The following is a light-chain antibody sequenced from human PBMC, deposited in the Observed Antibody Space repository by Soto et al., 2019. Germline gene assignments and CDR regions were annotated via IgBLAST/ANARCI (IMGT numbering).Light chain of an antibody. V-gene: IGKV1-39*01. CDR3: QQSYSNQYT. CDR1: QSIGIY. CDR2: ALS. J-gene: IGKJ2*01. Sequence: DIQMTQSPSSLSASVGDRFTITCRPSQSIGIYLNWYQQKAGKGPKLLIYALSSLQSGVPSRFSGSGSGTDFTLTISSLQPEDSATYYCQQSYSNQYTFGQGTKVDIK.